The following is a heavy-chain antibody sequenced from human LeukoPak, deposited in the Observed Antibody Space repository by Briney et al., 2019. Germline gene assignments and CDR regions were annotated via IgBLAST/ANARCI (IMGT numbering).Heavy chain of an antibody. CDR3: VRVLGSPSADY. CDR1: GFTFTSYW. Sequence: GGSLRLSCAASGFTFTSYWMSWVRQAPGKGLEWVANIKQDGSEKYYVDSVEGRFTVSRDNAKNSVSLQMNSLRGEDTAVYYCVRVLGSPSADYWGQGTLVTVSS. V-gene: IGHV3-7*01. CDR2: IKQDGSEK. D-gene: IGHD6-6*01. J-gene: IGHJ4*02.